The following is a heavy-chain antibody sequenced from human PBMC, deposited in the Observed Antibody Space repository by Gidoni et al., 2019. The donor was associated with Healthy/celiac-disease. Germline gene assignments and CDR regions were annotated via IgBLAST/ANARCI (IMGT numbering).Heavy chain of an antibody. CDR3: AHRRGGVAVNSANFDY. D-gene: IGHD3-16*01. V-gene: IGHV2-5*02. CDR2: IYWDDDK. CDR1: GFSLSTSGVG. J-gene: IGHJ4*02. Sequence: QITLKESGPTLVKPTQTLTLTCTFSGFSLSTSGVGVGWIRQPPGKALEWLALIYWDDDKRYSPSLKSRLTITKDTSKNQVVLTMTNMDPVDTATYYCAHRRGGVAVNSANFDYWGQGTLVTVSS.